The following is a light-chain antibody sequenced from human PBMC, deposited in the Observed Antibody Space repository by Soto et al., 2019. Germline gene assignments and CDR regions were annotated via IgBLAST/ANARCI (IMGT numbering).Light chain of an antibody. CDR3: QQYNNWPPLT. CDR2: GAS. CDR1: QSVSSS. Sequence: EIVLTQSPATLSVSLGETATLSCRASQSVSSSLAWYQHTPGRAPRLLIYGASTRATGIPTRFSGSGSGTEFTLTISSLQSEDFAVYYCQQYNNWPPLTFGGGTKVDSK. V-gene: IGKV3-15*01. J-gene: IGKJ4*01.